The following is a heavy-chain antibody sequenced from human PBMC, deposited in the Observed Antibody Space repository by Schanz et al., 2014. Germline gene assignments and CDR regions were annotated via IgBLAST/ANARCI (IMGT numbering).Heavy chain of an antibody. J-gene: IGHJ4*02. CDR2: ISSGGGST. Sequence: EVQLLESGGGLVQPGGSLRLSCASSGFSFTTYAMSWVRQAPGKGLEWVSSISSGGGSTYYADSVKGRFTISRDNSKNTLYLQMNSLRPEDTAVYYCAKYRGYYRVSGSYRELEYWGQGTLVNVSS. V-gene: IGHV3-23*01. CDR1: GFSFTTYA. D-gene: IGHD3-10*01. CDR3: AKYRGYYRVSGSYRELEY.